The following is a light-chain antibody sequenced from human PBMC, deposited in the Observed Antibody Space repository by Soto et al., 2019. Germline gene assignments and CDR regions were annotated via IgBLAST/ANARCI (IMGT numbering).Light chain of an antibody. V-gene: IGLV1-44*01. CDR1: SSNIGTNS. J-gene: IGLJ3*02. CDR2: TDD. Sequence: QSVLTQPPSASGTPGQRVTISCSGSSSNIGTNSVHWYQHLPGTAPKLLIYTDDQRPFGVPDRFSGSRSGTSASLAISGLQSEDDADYYCASWDASLSGPVFGGGTKLTVL. CDR3: ASWDASLSGPV.